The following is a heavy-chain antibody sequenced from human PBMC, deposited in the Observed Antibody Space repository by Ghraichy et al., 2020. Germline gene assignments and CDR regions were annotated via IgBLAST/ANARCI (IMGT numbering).Heavy chain of an antibody. V-gene: IGHV4-61*02. CDR1: GGSISSGGYS. J-gene: IGHJ4*02. CDR3: SIRISGVGYY. CDR2: ISTTGST. D-gene: IGHD3-3*01. Sequence: SQTLSLTCTVSGGSISSGGYSYMWIRPPAGKGLEWIGRISTTGSTEYSPSLKSRLSMSVDTSKKQFSLNLSSVTAADTAVYVCSIRISGVGYYWGQGTLVTVSS.